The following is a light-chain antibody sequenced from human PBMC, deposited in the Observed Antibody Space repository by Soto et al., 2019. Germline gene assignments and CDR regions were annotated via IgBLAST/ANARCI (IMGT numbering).Light chain of an antibody. V-gene: IGKV3-20*01. CDR3: QQYGTSPLT. Sequence: ETVLTQSPRTLSLSPGERATLSCRATQTVNNDYLAWYQQRPGLAPRLLIFGASGRATGIPDRFSGSGSGTDFTLTISRLEPEDFAIYYCQQYGTSPLTFGGGTKVDIK. CDR2: GAS. J-gene: IGKJ4*01. CDR1: QTVNNDY.